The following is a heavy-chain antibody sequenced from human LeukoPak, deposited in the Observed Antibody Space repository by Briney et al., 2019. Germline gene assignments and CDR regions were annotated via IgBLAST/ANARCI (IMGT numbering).Heavy chain of an antibody. CDR1: GYSFATYW. CDR2: IYPGDSDT. J-gene: IGHJ4*02. Sequence: PGESLKISCKGSGYSFATYWIGWVRQTPEKGLEWMGIIYPGDSDTRYSPSFQGQVTISADKSINTAYLQWSSLKASDTAMYYCARPLLTGEFDYWGQGTLVTVSS. D-gene: IGHD7-27*01. CDR3: ARPLLTGEFDY. V-gene: IGHV5-51*01.